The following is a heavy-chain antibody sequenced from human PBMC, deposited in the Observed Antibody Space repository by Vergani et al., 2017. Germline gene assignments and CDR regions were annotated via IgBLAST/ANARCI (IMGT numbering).Heavy chain of an antibody. J-gene: IGHJ4*02. CDR2: IKSKTDGGTT. D-gene: IGHD3-10*01. CDR3: ARDPMVRGVTSPTCFDY. Sequence: EVQLVESGGGLVQPGGSLRLSCAASGFTLSDHVMDWVRQGPGKGLEWVGRIKSKTDGGTTYYAAPVKGKFTISRDDSKNTLYLQMNSLRAEDTAIYYCARDPMVRGVTSPTCFDYWGQGTLVTVSS. CDR1: GFTLSDHV. V-gene: IGHV3-15*01.